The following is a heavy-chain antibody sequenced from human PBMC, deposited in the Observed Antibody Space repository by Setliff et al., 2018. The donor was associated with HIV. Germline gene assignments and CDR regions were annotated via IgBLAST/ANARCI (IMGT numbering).Heavy chain of an antibody. D-gene: IGHD6-19*01. CDR1: GFTFSFYG. J-gene: IGHJ4*02. CDR2: IRYDDSYK. CDR3: AKNLYRSPWSPLDY. V-gene: IGHV3-30*02. Sequence: GGSLRLSCAASGFTFSFYGMHWVRRAPGKGLEWVAFIRYDDSYKFYADSVKGRFTISRDNSKNTLYLQMNSLRADDTAVYYCAKNLYRSPWSPLDYWGQGTLVTVSS.